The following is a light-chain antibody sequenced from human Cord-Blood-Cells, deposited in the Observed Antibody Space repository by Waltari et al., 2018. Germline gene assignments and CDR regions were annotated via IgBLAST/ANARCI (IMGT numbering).Light chain of an antibody. Sequence: QSALTQPASVSGSPGPSITISCTGTSSDVGGYHYVSWYQPHPVKAPKLMIYEVSNRPSGVSKRFSGSKSGNTASLTISGLQAEDEADYYCSSYTSSSTYVFGTGTKVTVL. CDR1: SSDVGGYHY. CDR2: EVS. CDR3: SSYTSSSTYV. V-gene: IGLV2-14*01. J-gene: IGLJ1*01.